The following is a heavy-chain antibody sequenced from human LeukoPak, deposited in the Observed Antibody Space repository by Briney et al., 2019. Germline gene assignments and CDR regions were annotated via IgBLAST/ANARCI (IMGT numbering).Heavy chain of an antibody. CDR1: GGSFSGYY. V-gene: IGHV4-59*10. D-gene: IGHD2-2*01. CDR2: IYTSGST. J-gene: IGHJ4*02. CDR3: ARLFGENDPRYCSSTSCSDY. Sequence: PSETLSLTCAVYGGSFSGYYWSWIRQPAGKGLEWIGRIYTSGSTNYNPSLKSRVTMSVVTSKNQFSLKLSSVTAADTAVYYCARLFGENDPRYCSSTSCSDYWGQGTLVTVSS.